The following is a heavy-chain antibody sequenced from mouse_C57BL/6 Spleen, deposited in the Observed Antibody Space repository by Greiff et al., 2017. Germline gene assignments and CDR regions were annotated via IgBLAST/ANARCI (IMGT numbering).Heavy chain of an antibody. CDR3: ARGTTVVANYAMDY. J-gene: IGHJ4*01. Sequence: QVQLQQPGAELVRPGSSVKLSCKASGYTFTSYWMHWVKQRPIQGLEWIGNIDPSDSETHYNQKFEDKATLTVDKSSSTAYMQLSSLTSEDSAVYYCARGTTVVANYAMDYWGQGTSVTVSS. D-gene: IGHD1-1*01. V-gene: IGHV1-52*01. CDR1: GYTFTSYW. CDR2: IDPSDSET.